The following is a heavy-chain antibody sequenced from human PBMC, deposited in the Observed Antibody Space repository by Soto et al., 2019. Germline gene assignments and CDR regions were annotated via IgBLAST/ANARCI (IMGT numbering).Heavy chain of an antibody. J-gene: IGHJ3*02. D-gene: IGHD3-10*01. V-gene: IGHV3-9*01. CDR1: GFTFDDYA. CDR2: ISWNSGSI. Sequence: VQLVESGGGLVQPGRSLRLSCAASGFTFDDYAMHWVRQAPGKGLEWVSGISWNSGSIGYADSVKGRFTISRDNAKNSLYLQMNSLRAEDTALYYCAKDRGSMVRGVINAFDIWGQGTMVTVSS. CDR3: AKDRGSMVRGVINAFDI.